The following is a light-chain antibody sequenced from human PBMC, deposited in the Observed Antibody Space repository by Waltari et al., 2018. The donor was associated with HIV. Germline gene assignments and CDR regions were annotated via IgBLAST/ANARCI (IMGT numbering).Light chain of an antibody. J-gene: IGLJ3*02. CDR1: AFQKQY. CDR3: YSTDRSSTHNV. CDR2: EDI. V-gene: IGLV3-10*01. Sequence: SYDLTQPPSESVSPEKTARISCPGDAFQKQYAYLYQQKSGPAPVLVIYEDIKRPPGIPERFSGSSSGTMATLTISGAQVEDEADYYCYSTDRSSTHNVFGGGTKLTVL.